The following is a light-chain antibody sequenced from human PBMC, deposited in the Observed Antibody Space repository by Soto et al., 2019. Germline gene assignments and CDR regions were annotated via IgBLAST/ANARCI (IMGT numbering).Light chain of an antibody. CDR3: QQLNSQTLN. Sequence: EIRLNHQPAFLSFSLTYRGTITFRASQGISSYLAWYQQKPGKAPKLLIYAASTLQSGVPSRFSGSGSGTEFTLTISSLQPEDFATYYCQQLNSQTLNFGGGAKVEIK. J-gene: IGKJ4*01. V-gene: IGKV1-9*01. CDR1: QGISSY. CDR2: AAS.